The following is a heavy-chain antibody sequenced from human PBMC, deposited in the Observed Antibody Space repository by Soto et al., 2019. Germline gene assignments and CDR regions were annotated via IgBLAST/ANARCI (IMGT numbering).Heavy chain of an antibody. CDR3: ARDDGDGYNYDAFDI. Sequence: GGSLRLSCAASGFTFSSYSMNWVRQAPGKGLEWVSSISSSSSYIYYADSVKGRFTISRDNAKNSLYLQMNGLRAEDTAVYYCARDDGDGYNYDAFDIWGQGTMVTVSS. D-gene: IGHD5-12*01. CDR2: ISSSSSYI. J-gene: IGHJ3*02. V-gene: IGHV3-21*01. CDR1: GFTFSSYS.